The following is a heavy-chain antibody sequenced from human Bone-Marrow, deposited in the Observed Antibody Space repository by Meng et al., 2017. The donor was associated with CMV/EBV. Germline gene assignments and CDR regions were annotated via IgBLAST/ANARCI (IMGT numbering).Heavy chain of an antibody. J-gene: IGHJ5*02. Sequence: QVQLAQSGAGGKRPGAFVKVSRKAAGYSFSTYGINWVRQAPGQGLEWMGWISAYNGDTNYAQKFQGRVSMTTDTSTSTAYMEVRSLRSDDSGIYYCARDREAARPGWFDPWGQGTLVTVSS. CDR2: ISAYNGDT. V-gene: IGHV1-18*01. D-gene: IGHD6-6*01. CDR3: ARDREAARPGWFDP. CDR1: GYSFSTYG.